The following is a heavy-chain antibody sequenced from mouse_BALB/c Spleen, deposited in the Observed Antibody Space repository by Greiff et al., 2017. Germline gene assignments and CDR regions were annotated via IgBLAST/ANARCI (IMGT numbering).Heavy chain of an antibody. V-gene: IGHV5-6-3*01. J-gene: IGHJ4*01. CDR2: INSNGGST. Sequence: DVMLVESGGGLVQPGGSLKLSCAASGFTFSSYGMSWVRQTPDKRLELVATINSNGGSTYYPDSVKGRFTISRDNAKNTLYLQMSSLKSEDTAMYYCARDPIYYDYDSDYWGQGTSVTVSS. CDR3: ARDPIYYDYDSDY. D-gene: IGHD2-4*01. CDR1: GFTFSSYG.